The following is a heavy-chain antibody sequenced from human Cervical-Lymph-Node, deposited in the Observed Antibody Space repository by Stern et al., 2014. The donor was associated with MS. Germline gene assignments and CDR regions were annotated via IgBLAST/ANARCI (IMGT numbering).Heavy chain of an antibody. D-gene: IGHD2-2*01. J-gene: IGHJ4*02. CDR2: VYHSGSA. Sequence: QVQLQQSGPGLVKPSGTLSLTCAVSGGSISSDNWRSWVRQPPGERLGWMGKVYHSGSANYNPSLKSRFSMSVDKSKNQFSLRLTSVTAADTAVYYCARDFEFQLQCDWGQGALVTVSS. CDR1: GGSISSDNW. V-gene: IGHV4-4*02. CDR3: ARDFEFQLQCD.